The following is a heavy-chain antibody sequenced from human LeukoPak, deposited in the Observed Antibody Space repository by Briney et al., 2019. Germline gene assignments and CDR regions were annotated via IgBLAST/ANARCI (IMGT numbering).Heavy chain of an antibody. CDR1: GGSISSYY. V-gene: IGHV4-59*08. CDR2: IYYSGST. D-gene: IGHD4-11*01. CDR3: ARLGSAMRDYMGKNYLDY. Sequence: SETLSLTCTISGGSISSYYWSWIRQPPGKGLEWIGYIYYSGSTNYNPSLKSRVTISVDTSKNQFSLKLSSVTAADTAVYYCARLGSAMRDYMGKNYLDYWGQGTLVTVSS. J-gene: IGHJ4*02.